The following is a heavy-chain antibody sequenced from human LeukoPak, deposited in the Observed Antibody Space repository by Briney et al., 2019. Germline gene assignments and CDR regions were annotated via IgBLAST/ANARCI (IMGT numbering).Heavy chain of an antibody. Sequence: GESLKISCKGSGYSFTSYWIGWVRQMPGKGLEWMGIIYPGDSDTRYSPSFQGQVTISVDKSISTAYLQWSSLKASDTAMYYCARQADGSGSYYNRHFDYWGQGTLVTVSS. J-gene: IGHJ4*02. D-gene: IGHD3-10*01. V-gene: IGHV5-51*01. CDR1: GYSFTSYW. CDR3: ARQADGSGSYYNRHFDY. CDR2: IYPGDSDT.